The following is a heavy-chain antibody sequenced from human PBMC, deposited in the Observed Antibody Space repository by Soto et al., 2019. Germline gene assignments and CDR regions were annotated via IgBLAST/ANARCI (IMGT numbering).Heavy chain of an antibody. Sequence: EVQLLESGGGLVQPGGSLRLSCAASGFTFINYAMSWVRQAPGKWLEWVSTIGGGDGSTYYTDSVKGRFTISRDNSNSALYLQMNSLRVGDTAIYYCAKGILVKPPGTRTFDIWGQGTMVIVSS. V-gene: IGHV3-23*01. CDR1: GFTFINYA. CDR2: IGGGDGST. D-gene: IGHD6-13*01. J-gene: IGHJ3*02. CDR3: AKGILVKPPGTRTFDI.